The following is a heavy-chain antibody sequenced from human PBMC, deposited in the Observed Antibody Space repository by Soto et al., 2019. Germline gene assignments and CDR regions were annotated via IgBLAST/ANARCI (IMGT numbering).Heavy chain of an antibody. Sequence: QVQLVESGGGVVQPGRSLRLSCAASGFTFSSYGMHWVRQAPGKGLEWVAVIWYDGSNKYYADSVKGRFTISRDNSKNTLYLQMKSLRAEDTAVYYCARVLSGSLYSSGWYGYYYGMDVWGQGTTVTVSS. CDR1: GFTFSSYG. CDR2: IWYDGSNK. CDR3: ARVLSGSLYSSGWYGYYYGMDV. V-gene: IGHV3-33*01. D-gene: IGHD6-19*01. J-gene: IGHJ6*02.